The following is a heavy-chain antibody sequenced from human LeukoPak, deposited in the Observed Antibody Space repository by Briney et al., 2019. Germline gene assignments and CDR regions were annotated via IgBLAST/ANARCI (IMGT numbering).Heavy chain of an antibody. Sequence: PGGSLRLSCVASGFTFSSYWMTWVRQAPGKGLEWVANIKTDGSQIYYLDSVKGRFTISRDNAKNSLYLQMNSLRAEDTAVYYCSSRSGYHRDWGQGTLVTVSS. CDR3: SSRSGYHRD. J-gene: IGHJ4*02. V-gene: IGHV3-7*01. CDR2: IKTDGSQI. CDR1: GFTFSSYW. D-gene: IGHD3-3*01.